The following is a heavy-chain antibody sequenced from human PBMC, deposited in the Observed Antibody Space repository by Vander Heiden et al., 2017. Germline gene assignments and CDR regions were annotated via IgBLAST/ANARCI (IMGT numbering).Heavy chain of an antibody. D-gene: IGHD3-22*01. J-gene: IGHJ4*02. CDR1: GFTFSSYA. V-gene: IGHV3-23*01. CDR2: ISGSGGTT. CDR3: AKKDYYDSSGPPRY. Sequence: EVQLLESGGGLVQPGGSLRLPCAASGFTFSSYAMSWVRQAPGKGLEWVSAISGSGGTTYYADSVKGRFTISRDNSKNTLYLQMNSLRAEDTAVYYCAKKDYYDSSGPPRYWGQGTLVTVSS.